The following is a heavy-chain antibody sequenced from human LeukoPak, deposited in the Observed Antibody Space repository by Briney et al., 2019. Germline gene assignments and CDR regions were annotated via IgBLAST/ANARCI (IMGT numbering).Heavy chain of an antibody. Sequence: GGSLRLSCAPSAFTLSSYAMSWVRQEPGKGREWVSGMGARGSRKYCADTVKGRFTNSRDNSKNTLYLQMSSLRTEDTAVYYCAKAEGYDILTGLDYWGQGTLVTVSS. D-gene: IGHD3-9*01. CDR3: AKAEGYDILTGLDY. CDR1: AFTLSSYA. V-gene: IGHV3-23*01. CDR2: MGARGSRK. J-gene: IGHJ4*02.